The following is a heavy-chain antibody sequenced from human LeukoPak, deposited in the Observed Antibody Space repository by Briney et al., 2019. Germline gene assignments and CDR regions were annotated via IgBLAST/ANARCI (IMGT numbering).Heavy chain of an antibody. V-gene: IGHV3-30*18. J-gene: IGHJ4*02. CDR2: ISYDGSNK. Sequence: PGGSLRLSCAASGFTFSSYGMHWVRQAPGKGLEWVAVISYDGSNKYYADSVKGRFTISRDNSKNTLYLQMNSLRAEDTAVYYCAKDLWEDWGQGTLVTASS. CDR1: GFTFSSYG. CDR3: AKDLWED. D-gene: IGHD1-26*01.